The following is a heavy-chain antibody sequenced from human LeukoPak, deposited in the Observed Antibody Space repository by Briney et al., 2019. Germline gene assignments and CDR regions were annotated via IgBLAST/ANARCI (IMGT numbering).Heavy chain of an antibody. CDR2: INAGNGNT. Sequence: ASVKVSCKASGYTFTSYAMHWVRQAPGQRLEWMGWINAGNGNTKYLQKFQGRVTITRDTSASTAYMELSSLRSEDTAVYYCASYHSSGAFDIWGQGTMVTVSS. CDR1: GYTFTSYA. CDR3: ASYHSSGAFDI. D-gene: IGHD6-25*01. J-gene: IGHJ3*02. V-gene: IGHV1-3*01.